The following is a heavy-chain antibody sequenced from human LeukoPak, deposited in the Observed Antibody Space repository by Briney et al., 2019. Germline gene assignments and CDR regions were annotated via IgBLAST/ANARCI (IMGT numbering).Heavy chain of an antibody. CDR3: AKDKGYSYGNPFDN. J-gene: IGHJ4*02. V-gene: IGHV3-21*01. D-gene: IGHD5-18*01. CDR2: INNVASHI. Sequence: GGSLRLSCAASGFSISSSAMNWVRQAPGKGLEWVSSINNVASHIYYAGSVRGRFTISRDNAKNSVYLQMNSLRAEDTAVYYCAKDKGYSYGNPFDNWGQGTLVTVSS. CDR1: GFSISSSA.